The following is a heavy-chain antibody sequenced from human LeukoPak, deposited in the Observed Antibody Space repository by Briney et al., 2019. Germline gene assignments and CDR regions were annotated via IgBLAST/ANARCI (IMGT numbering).Heavy chain of an antibody. CDR2: IKQDGSQE. Sequence: GGSPRLSCAASRFTLSTYWMSWVRQAPGKGLEWVAHIKQDGSQEYYVDSVKGRFTISRDSAKNSLYLQMSSLRAEDTAVYYCARGVPYDSWSGPHYSDYWGQGTLVTVSS. J-gene: IGHJ4*02. CDR3: ARGVPYDSWSGPHYSDY. CDR1: RFTLSTYW. V-gene: IGHV3-7*01. D-gene: IGHD3-3*01.